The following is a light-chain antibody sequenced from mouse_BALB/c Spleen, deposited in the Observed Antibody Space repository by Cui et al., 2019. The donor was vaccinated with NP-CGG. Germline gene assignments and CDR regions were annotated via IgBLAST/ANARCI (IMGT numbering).Light chain of an antibody. Sequence: TCRSSTGAVTTSNYANWVQEKPDHLFTGLIGGTNNRAPGVPARFSGSLIGDKAALTITGAQTEDEAIYICALWYNNHWVFGGGTKLTVL. CDR1: TGAVTTSNY. J-gene: IGLJ1*01. CDR3: ALWYNNHWV. CDR2: GTN. V-gene: IGLV1*01.